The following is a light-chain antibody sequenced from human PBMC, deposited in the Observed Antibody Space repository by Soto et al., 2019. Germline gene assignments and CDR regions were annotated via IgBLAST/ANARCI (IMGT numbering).Light chain of an antibody. J-gene: IGLJ3*02. Sequence: QSVLTQPPSVSGAPGQRVTISCTGCTSNIGAGYEVPWYQQLPGTAPKLLVSGHNIRPSGVPDRFSGFKSGASASLVITGLQAEDEDDYYCQSYSNSLSGSGVFGGGTKLTVL. CDR3: QSYSNSLSGSGV. CDR2: GHN. V-gene: IGLV1-40*01. CDR1: TSNIGAGYE.